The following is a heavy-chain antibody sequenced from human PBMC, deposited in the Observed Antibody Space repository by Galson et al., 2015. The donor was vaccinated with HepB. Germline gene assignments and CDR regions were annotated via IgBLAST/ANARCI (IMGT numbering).Heavy chain of an antibody. J-gene: IGHJ4*02. D-gene: IGHD3-3*01. Sequence: VKVSCKASGYTFTSYGISWVRQAPGQGLEWMGWISAYNGNTNYAQKLQGRVTMTTDTSISTAYTELSRLRSDDTAAYYCARVAGITIFGVVPSGQYYFDYWGQGTLVTVSS. CDR1: GYTFTSYG. CDR3: ARVAGITIFGVVPSGQYYFDY. V-gene: IGHV1-18*01. CDR2: ISAYNGNT.